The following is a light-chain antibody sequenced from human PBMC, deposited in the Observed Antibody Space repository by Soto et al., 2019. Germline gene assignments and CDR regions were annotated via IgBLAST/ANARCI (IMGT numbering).Light chain of an antibody. Sequence: DIVMTQSPDSLAVSLGERATINCKSSQSVLHSSNNKNYLAWYQQKPGQPPKLLIYWASTRESGVPDRFSGSGSGTDFTLTISSRQAEDVAVYYCQQYYSPPFTFGGGTKVEIK. CDR3: QQYYSPPFT. J-gene: IGKJ4*01. CDR2: WAS. CDR1: QSVLHSSNNKNY. V-gene: IGKV4-1*01.